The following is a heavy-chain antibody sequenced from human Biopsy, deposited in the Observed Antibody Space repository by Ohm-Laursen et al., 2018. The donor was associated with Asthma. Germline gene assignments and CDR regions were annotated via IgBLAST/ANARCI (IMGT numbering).Heavy chain of an antibody. Sequence: SVKVSCKASGYTFIGCHIHWMRQAPGQGLEWMGRINPNSGGTNYAQKFQGRVTMTRDTSISTAYMEVSRLSSDDTAVYYCARGQKSAGDRWFDPWGQGTLVTVSS. D-gene: IGHD6-13*01. J-gene: IGHJ5*02. CDR2: INPNSGGT. CDR3: ARGQKSAGDRWFDP. CDR1: GYTFIGCH. V-gene: IGHV1-2*06.